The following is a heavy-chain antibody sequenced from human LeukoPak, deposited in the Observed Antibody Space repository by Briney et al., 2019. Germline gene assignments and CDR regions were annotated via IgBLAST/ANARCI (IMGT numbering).Heavy chain of an antibody. CDR3: ASLTTVTPGGFYFDC. CDR2: IYYSGST. V-gene: IGHV4-31*03. Sequence: SETLSLTCTVSGGSISSSSYYWGWIRQPPGKGLEWIGYIYYSGSTYYNPSLKSRVTISVDTSKNQFSLKLSSVTAADTAVYYCASLTTVTPGGFYFDCWGQGTLVTVSS. D-gene: IGHD4-17*01. CDR1: GGSISSSSYY. J-gene: IGHJ4*02.